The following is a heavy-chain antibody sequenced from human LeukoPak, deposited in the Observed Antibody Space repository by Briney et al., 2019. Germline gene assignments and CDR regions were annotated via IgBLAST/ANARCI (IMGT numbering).Heavy chain of an antibody. D-gene: IGHD3-10*01. J-gene: IGHJ4*02. V-gene: IGHV1-8*02. CDR3: ARNIMVRGVKGLYC. CDR1: GYTFTGYY. CDR2: MNPNSGNT. Sequence: SVKVSCKASGYTFTGYYMHWVRQATGQGLEWMGWMNPNSGNTGYAQKFQGRVTMTRNTSISTAYMELSSLRSEDTAVYYCARNIMVRGVKGLYCWGQGTLVTVSS.